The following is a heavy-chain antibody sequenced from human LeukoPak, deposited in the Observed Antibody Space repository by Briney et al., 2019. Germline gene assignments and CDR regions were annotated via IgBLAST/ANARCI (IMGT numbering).Heavy chain of an antibody. CDR3: ARARRVATGTSPHFDY. CDR2: IYYSGSS. V-gene: IGHV4-39*01. Sequence: PSETLSLTCTVSGGSITTTSYYWGWIRQPPGKGLEWIGSIYYSGSSYYNPSLKSRATISVDTSKNQFSLKLSSVTAADTAVYYCARARRVATGTSPHFDYWGQGTLVTVSS. CDR1: GGSITTTSYY. J-gene: IGHJ4*02. D-gene: IGHD6-13*01.